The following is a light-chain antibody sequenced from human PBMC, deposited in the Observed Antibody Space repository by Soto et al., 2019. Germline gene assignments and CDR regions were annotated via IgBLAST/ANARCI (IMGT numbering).Light chain of an antibody. Sequence: DILMTQTPLSLSVTPGQPVSISCKSGQSLLHINEETSLFWYLQKPGQPPQLLIYGVSNRLSGVPDRFSGSGSGTDFTLKISRVEAEDVGIYYCMQSVQVPWTFGQGTKVEIK. CDR1: QSLLHINEETS. CDR3: MQSVQVPWT. CDR2: GVS. J-gene: IGKJ1*01. V-gene: IGKV2D-29*01.